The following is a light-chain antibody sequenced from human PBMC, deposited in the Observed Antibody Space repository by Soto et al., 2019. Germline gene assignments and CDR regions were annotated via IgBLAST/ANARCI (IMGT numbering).Light chain of an antibody. CDR3: QQYHNWPIT. J-gene: IGKJ5*01. CDR1: QNVYTN. Sequence: ETVMTQSPATLSVSPGETATLSCRASQNVYTNLAWYQQKPGQAPRLVLYGASTRATGISARFSGSGSGTEFTLTISSLQSEDFAVYYCQQYHNWPITFGQGTRLEIK. CDR2: GAS. V-gene: IGKV3-15*01.